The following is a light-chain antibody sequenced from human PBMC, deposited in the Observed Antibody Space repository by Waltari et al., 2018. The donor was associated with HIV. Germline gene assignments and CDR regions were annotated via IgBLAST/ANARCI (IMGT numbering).Light chain of an antibody. CDR3: QSYDSSRNSWV. V-gene: IGLV1-40*01. Sequence: QSVLTQPPSVSGAPGQRVTIPCTGSNSNIGAGFDVNWYQPLPGTAPKPLIHGNTNRPSGCPDRFSVSKSGTAASLTSTGLQSEDEADYYCQSYDSSRNSWVFGGGSKLAVL. CDR1: NSNIGAGFD. J-gene: IGLJ3*02. CDR2: GNT.